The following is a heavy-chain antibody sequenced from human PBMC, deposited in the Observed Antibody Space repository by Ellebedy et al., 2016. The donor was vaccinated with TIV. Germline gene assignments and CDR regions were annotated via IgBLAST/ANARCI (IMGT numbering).Heavy chain of an antibody. D-gene: IGHD6-13*01. V-gene: IGHV3-33*01. CDR3: ARDFSSSWYWGLHY. CDR2: IWYDGSNK. Sequence: PGGSLRLSCAASGFTFSSYGKHWVRQAPGKGLEWVAVIWYDGSNKYYADSVKGRFTISRDNSKNTLYLQMNSLRAEDTAVYYCARDFSSSWYWGLHYWGQGTLVTVSS. CDR1: GFTFSSYG. J-gene: IGHJ4*02.